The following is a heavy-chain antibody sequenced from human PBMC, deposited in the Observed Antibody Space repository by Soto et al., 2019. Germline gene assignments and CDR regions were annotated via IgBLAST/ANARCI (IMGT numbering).Heavy chain of an antibody. CDR2: ISWTGATM. V-gene: IGHV3-11*01. D-gene: IGHD5-18*01. CDR1: GFTFSDYY. J-gene: IGHJ4*02. CDR3: ARDRNADMETFDY. Sequence: AGGSLRLSCAASGFTFSDYYMSWVRQAPGKGLEWVSYISWTGATMYYADSVKGRFTISRDNAKNSLYLQMNSLRAEDTAVYYCARDRNADMETFDYWGQGTLVTVSS.